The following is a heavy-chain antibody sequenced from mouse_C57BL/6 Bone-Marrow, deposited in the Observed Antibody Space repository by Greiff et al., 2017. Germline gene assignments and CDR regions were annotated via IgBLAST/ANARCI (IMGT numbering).Heavy chain of an antibody. V-gene: IGHV1-61*01. Sequence: QVQLQQPGAELVRPGSSVKLSCKASGYTFTSYWMDWVKQRPGQGLEWIGNIYPSDSETHYNQKFKDKATLTVDKSSSTAYMQLSSLTSEDSAVYYCARWGPSYDDDDWYFDVWGTGTTVTVSS. D-gene: IGHD2-4*01. CDR2: IYPSDSET. CDR1: GYTFTSYW. CDR3: ARWGPSYDDDDWYFDV. J-gene: IGHJ1*03.